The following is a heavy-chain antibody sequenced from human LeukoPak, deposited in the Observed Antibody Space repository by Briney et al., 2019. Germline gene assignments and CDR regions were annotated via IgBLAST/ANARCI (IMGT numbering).Heavy chain of an antibody. V-gene: IGHV4-34*01. J-gene: IGHJ6*03. D-gene: IGHD3-3*01. CDR1: GESLSDYS. Sequence: ETLSLTCVVYGESLSDYSWSWIRQPPGKGLEWMGEIDHSGSTNYNPSLKSRVTISVDTSKNQFSLKLSSVTAADTAVYYCARTRLNDFWSGYHMDAWGKGTTVTVSS. CDR2: IDHSGST. CDR3: ARTRLNDFWSGYHMDA.